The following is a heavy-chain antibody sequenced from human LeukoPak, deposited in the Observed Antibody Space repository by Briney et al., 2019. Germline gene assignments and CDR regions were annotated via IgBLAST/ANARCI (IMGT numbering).Heavy chain of an antibody. CDR1: GFTFSSYE. J-gene: IGHJ3*02. D-gene: IGHD3-10*01. CDR3: AKETMVRGPDAFDI. V-gene: IGHV3-23*01. CDR2: VSGGGFGT. Sequence: GGSLRLSCAASGFTFSSYEMNWVRQAPGKGLEWVSAVSGGGFGTYYADTVKGRFTISRDNSKNTLYLQMNSLRAEDTAVYYCAKETMVRGPDAFDIWGQGTMVTVSS.